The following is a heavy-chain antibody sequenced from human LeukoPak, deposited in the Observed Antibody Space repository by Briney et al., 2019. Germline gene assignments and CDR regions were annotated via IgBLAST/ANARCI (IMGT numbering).Heavy chain of an antibody. V-gene: IGHV4-59*08. D-gene: IGHD2-15*01. CDR3: ARLSLHCSGGSCYRGAFDS. CDR1: GGSTGSDY. J-gene: IGHJ4*02. Sequence: PSETLSLTCSVSGGSTGSDYWSWIRQPPGKGLEWIAYVYYSGVTSYNPSLKSRVAISIDTSKNQFSLNLTSVTAADTAVYYCARLSLHCSGGSCYRGAFDSWGQGTLVTVSS. CDR2: VYYSGVT.